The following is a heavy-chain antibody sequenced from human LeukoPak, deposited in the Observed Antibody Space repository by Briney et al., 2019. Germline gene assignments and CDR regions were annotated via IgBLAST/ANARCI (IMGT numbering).Heavy chain of an antibody. CDR2: IYTGGST. CDR1: GFTVSSNY. Sequence: PGGSLRISCAASGFTVSSNYMSWVRQAPGKGLEWVSVIYTGGSTYYADSVKGRFTISRDNSKNTLYLQMNSLRAEDTAVYYCAREAPAGDYAIDYWGQGTLVTVSS. D-gene: IGHD4-17*01. CDR3: AREAPAGDYAIDY. J-gene: IGHJ4*02. V-gene: IGHV3-53*01.